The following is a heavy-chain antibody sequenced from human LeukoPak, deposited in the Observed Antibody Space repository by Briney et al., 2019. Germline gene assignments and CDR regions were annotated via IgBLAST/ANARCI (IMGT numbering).Heavy chain of an antibody. Sequence: ASVKVSCKASGYTFTSFAMHWVRQAPGQRLEWMGWLNADNGYTKYSQKFQGRLTITRDTSASTAYMELSSLRSEDTAVYYCARDGLVVVPVAMEYRNWFDPWGQGALVTVSS. D-gene: IGHD2-2*01. CDR1: GYTFTSFA. V-gene: IGHV1-3*01. CDR2: LNADNGYT. J-gene: IGHJ5*02. CDR3: ARDGLVVVPVAMEYRNWFDP.